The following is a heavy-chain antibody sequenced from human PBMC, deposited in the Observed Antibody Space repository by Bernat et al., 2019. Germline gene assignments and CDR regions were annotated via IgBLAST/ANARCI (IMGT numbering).Heavy chain of an antibody. D-gene: IGHD2-21*01. V-gene: IGHV3-30*18. J-gene: IGHJ5*02. CDR3: VKEHRPTHMGFWCDP. CDR2: ISPDGTTK. Sequence: QVQLVESGGGVVQPGRSLRLSCAASGFTFSRNGMHWVRSFPGRWLAWFTFISPDGTTKYYVDSVKGRFTISRDISKNTLYLHMNSLRPENTAVYYCVKEHRPTHMGFWCDPRGQGPLLTVAS. CDR1: GFTFSRNG.